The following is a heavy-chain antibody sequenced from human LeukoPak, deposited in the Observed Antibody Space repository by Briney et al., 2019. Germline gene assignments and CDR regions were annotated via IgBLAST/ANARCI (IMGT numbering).Heavy chain of an antibody. Sequence: GGSLRLSCAASGFTFSSYSMNWVRQAPGKGLEWISYISSGSTTIYYADSVKGRFTISRDNAKNSLYLQMNSLRAEDTAVYYCARGDYYDSSGYPHWGQGTLVTVPS. CDR2: ISSGSTTI. J-gene: IGHJ4*02. CDR1: GFTFSSYS. V-gene: IGHV3-48*04. D-gene: IGHD3-22*01. CDR3: ARGDYYDSSGYPH.